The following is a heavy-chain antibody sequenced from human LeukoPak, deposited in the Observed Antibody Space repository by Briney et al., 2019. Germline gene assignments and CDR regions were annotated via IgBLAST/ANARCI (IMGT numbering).Heavy chain of an antibody. CDR1: GYTFTSYG. CDR2: ISAYNGNT. CDR3: TTDFLFVSPAGKVRVTTPGADY. Sequence: GASVKVSCKASGYTFTSYGISWVRQAPGQGLEWMGWISAYNGNTNYAQKLQGRVTMTTDTSTSTAYMELRSLRSDDTAVYYCTTDFLFVSPAGKVRVTTPGADYWGQGTLVTVSS. J-gene: IGHJ4*02. V-gene: IGHV1-18*01. D-gene: IGHD4-17*01.